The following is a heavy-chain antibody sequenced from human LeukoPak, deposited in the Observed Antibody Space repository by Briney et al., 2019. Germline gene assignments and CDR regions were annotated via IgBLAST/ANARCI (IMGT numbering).Heavy chain of an antibody. J-gene: IGHJ4*02. Sequence: PGGSLRLSCAASGFTLSDHWMSWVRQAPGKGPVWVSHISPDGRNIAYADSVKGRFTISRDSAKNTLYLQMNSLRVGDTAVYYCVRDGGGTTAYDCCGQGTLVTVSS. CDR2: ISPDGRNI. V-gene: IGHV3-74*01. D-gene: IGHD1-7*01. CDR1: GFTLSDHW. CDR3: VRDGGGTTAYDC.